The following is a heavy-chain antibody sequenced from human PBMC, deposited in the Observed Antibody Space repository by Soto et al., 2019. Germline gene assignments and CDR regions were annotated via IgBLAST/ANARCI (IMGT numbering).Heavy chain of an antibody. J-gene: IGHJ5*02. CDR2: MNPNSGNT. Sequence: DSVKVSCKASGYTFTSYDINWVRQATGQGLEWMGWMNPNSGNTGYAQKFQGRVTMTRNTSISTAYMELSSLRSEETAVYYWARGFWSGLDWFDPWGQGNLVTVSS. V-gene: IGHV1-8*01. CDR3: ARGFWSGLDWFDP. D-gene: IGHD3-3*01. CDR1: GYTFTSYD.